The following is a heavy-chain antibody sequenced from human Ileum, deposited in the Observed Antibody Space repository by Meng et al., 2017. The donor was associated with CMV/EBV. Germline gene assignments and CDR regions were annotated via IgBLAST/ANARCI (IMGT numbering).Heavy chain of an antibody. V-gene: IGHV3-53*01. D-gene: IGHD1-26*01. CDR3: ARDPWAPDHFDI. CDR1: GFSVSNNY. Sequence: GESLKISCAASGFSVSNNYMTWVRQSPGKGLEWVSAIYGGGGTYYIDSVRGRFILNRDMSNNTVYLRMNNLGVEDTAVYYCARDPWAPDHFDIWGPGTVVTVSS. CDR2: IYGGGGT. J-gene: IGHJ3*02.